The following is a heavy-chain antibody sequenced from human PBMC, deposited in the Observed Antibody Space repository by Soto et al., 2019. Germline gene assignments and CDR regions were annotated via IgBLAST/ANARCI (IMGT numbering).Heavy chain of an antibody. V-gene: IGHV3-49*03. J-gene: IGHJ4*02. CDR3: TAGYSSSWYDFDY. CDR1: GFTFGDYA. CDR2: IRSKAYGGTT. D-gene: IGHD6-13*01. Sequence: GGSLRLSCTASGFTFGDYAMSWFRQAPGKGLEWVGFIRSKAYGGTTEYAASVKGRFTISRDDSKSIAYLQMNSLKTEDTAVYYCTAGYSSSWYDFDYWGQGTLVTVSS.